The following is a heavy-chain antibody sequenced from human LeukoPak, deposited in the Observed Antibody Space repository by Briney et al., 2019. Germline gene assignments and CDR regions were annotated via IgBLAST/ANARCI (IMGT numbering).Heavy chain of an antibody. CDR1: GYTFTDYY. D-gene: IGHD1-26*01. Sequence: ASVKVSCKTSGYTFTDYYIHSVRQAPGQGLEWMGWINPNSGGTIYAQKFQGRVTMTRDTSISTAYMDLSRLTSDDTAFYYCARDRDSGRFDHWGQGTLVTVSS. CDR3: ARDRDSGRFDH. J-gene: IGHJ4*02. CDR2: INPNSGGT. V-gene: IGHV1-2*02.